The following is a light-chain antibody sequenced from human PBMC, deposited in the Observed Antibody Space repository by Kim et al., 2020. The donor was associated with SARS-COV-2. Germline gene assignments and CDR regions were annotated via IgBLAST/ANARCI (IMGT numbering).Light chain of an antibody. Sequence: ASVKLTCTLGSGHGSYRIAWHQQQPEKGPRFLMKVNSDGSHRKGDGIPDRFSGSSSGAERYLTISSLQSEDEADYYCQTWGTGIGVFGGGTKLTVL. CDR2: VNSDGSH. CDR3: QTWGTGIGV. V-gene: IGLV4-69*01. J-gene: IGLJ2*01. CDR1: SGHGSYR.